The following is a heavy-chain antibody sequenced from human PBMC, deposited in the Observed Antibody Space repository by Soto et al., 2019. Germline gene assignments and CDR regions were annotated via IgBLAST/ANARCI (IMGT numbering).Heavy chain of an antibody. CDR3: AKSPQDCSGGSCYSIHYYYMDV. CDR1: GFTFSSYA. J-gene: IGHJ6*03. V-gene: IGHV3-23*01. D-gene: IGHD2-15*01. CDR2: ISGSGGST. Sequence: GGSLRLSCAASGFTFSSYAMSWVRQAPGKGLEWVSAISGSGGSTYYADSVKGRFTISRDNSKNTLYLQMNSLRAEDTAVYYCAKSPQDCSGGSCYSIHYYYMDVWGKGTTVTVSS.